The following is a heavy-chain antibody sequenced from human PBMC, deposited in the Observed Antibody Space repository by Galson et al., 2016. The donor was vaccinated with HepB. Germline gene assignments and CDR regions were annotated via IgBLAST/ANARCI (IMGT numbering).Heavy chain of an antibody. D-gene: IGHD2-2*01. J-gene: IGHJ5*02. V-gene: IGHV3-33*08. Sequence: SLRLSCAASGFTISSYGIHWVRQVPGKALEWVALIWHDGSNKFYADSVKGRFTTSRDNSKNTLYLQMNSLTVEDTAVYYCARDRFCSNTRCYGWLDPWAREPWSPSPQ. CDR1: GFTISSYG. CDR2: IWHDGSNK. CDR3: ARDRFCSNTRCYGWLDP.